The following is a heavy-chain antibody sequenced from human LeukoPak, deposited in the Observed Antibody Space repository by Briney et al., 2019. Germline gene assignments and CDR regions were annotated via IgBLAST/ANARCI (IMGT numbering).Heavy chain of an antibody. J-gene: IGHJ4*02. CDR3: AKDDSSGYYVY. Sequence: PGSSLRLSCAASGFTFSSYGMHWVRQAPGKGLEWVAVISYDGSNKYYADSVKGRFTISRDNSKNTLYLQMNSLRAEDTAVYYCAKDDSSGYYVYWGQGTLVTVSS. CDR2: ISYDGSNK. CDR1: GFTFSSYG. D-gene: IGHD3-22*01. V-gene: IGHV3-30*18.